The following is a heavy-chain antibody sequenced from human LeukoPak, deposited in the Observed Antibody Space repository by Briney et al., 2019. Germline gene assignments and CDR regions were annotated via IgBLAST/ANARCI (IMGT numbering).Heavy chain of an antibody. Sequence: PGGSLRLSCAASGFTFSSYAMSWVRQAPGKGLEWVSGISGSGDNTYYADSVKGRFTISRDNSKNTLYVQVNSLGTEDTAAYYCAKLPDQYFDWLPTDYWGQGTLVTVSS. J-gene: IGHJ4*02. D-gene: IGHD3-9*01. CDR3: AKLPDQYFDWLPTDY. V-gene: IGHV3-23*01. CDR2: ISGSGDNT. CDR1: GFTFSSYA.